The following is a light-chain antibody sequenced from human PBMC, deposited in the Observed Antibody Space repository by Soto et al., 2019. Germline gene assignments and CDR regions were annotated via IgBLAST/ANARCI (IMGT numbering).Light chain of an antibody. J-gene: IGLJ2*01. V-gene: IGLV2-14*01. CDR3: HSYTSSDTLL. CDR2: EVN. Sequence: QSALTQPASVSGSPGQSITISCSGSSSDVGGYNHVSWYQQHPGKAPKLMIYEVNYRPSGVSNRFSGSKSGNTASLTISGLQAEDEADYYCHSYTSSDTLLFGGGTKLTVL. CDR1: SSDVGGYNH.